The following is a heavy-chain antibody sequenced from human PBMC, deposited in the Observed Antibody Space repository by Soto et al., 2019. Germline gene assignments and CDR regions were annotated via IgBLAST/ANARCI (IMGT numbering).Heavy chain of an antibody. J-gene: IGHJ6*02. CDR1: GLSFSTHS. V-gene: IGHV3-21*01. CDR2: ISSDSYYI. Sequence: GGSLRLSCAPSGLSFSTHSMNWVRQAPGKGLEWVASISSDSYYIYYADSVKGRFTISRDNAKSSLYLQMNSLRGDDTAIYYCARNRNPSSKTHGMDVWGQGTTVTSP. CDR3: ARNRNPSSKTHGMDV.